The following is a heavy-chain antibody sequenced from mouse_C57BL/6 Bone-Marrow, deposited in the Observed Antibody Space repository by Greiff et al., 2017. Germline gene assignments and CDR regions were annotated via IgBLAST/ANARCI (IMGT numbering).Heavy chain of an antibody. CDR2: ISSGGSYT. D-gene: IGHD1-1*01. CDR3: ARRGVGATDWVAY. V-gene: IGHV5-6*02. J-gene: IGHJ3*01. Sequence: EVKLVESGGDLVKPGGSLKLSCAASGFTFSSYGMSWVRQTPDKRLEWVATISSGGSYTYYPDSVKGRFTISRDNAKNTLYLQMSSLKSEDTAMYYCARRGVGATDWVAYWGRGTRVTVSA. CDR1: GFTFSSYG.